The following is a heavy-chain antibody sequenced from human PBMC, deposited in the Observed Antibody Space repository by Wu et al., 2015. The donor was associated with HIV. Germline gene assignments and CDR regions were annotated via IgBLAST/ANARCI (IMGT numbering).Heavy chain of an antibody. Sequence: QVRLIQSGAEVRKPGASVKVSCKASGYTFTHYDINWVRQASGQGLEWMGWIGRTNKISTELQGQESSWTTGTHPRGLPILEMRSLRSETIKAVYYCAKEIWQRYFDIDSDHPLSFWHGPVWGQ. V-gene: IGHV1-18*01. CDR3: AKEIWQRYFDIDSDHPLSFWHGPV. CDR2: IGRTN. J-gene: IGHJ6*02. CDR1: GYTFTHYD. D-gene: IGHD3-9*01.